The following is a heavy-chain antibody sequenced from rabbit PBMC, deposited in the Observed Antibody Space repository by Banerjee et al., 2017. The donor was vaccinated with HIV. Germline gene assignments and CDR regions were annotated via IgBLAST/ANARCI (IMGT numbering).Heavy chain of an antibody. D-gene: IGHD1-1*01. V-gene: IGHV1S45*01. J-gene: IGHJ4*01. CDR3: ARDPTSYTGGGGMDL. CDR2: IYADSGST. Sequence: EESGGDLVKPEGSLTLTCTASGFSFSSSYWICWVRQAPGKGLEWIACIYADSGSTYYASWAKGRFTISKTSSTTVTLQMTSLTAADTATYFCARDPTSYTGGGGMDLWGPGTLVTVS. CDR1: GFSFSSSYW.